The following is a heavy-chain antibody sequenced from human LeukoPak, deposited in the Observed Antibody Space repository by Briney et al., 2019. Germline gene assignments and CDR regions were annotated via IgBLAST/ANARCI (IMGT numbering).Heavy chain of an antibody. CDR2: IRSKAYGGTT. CDR3: TRVLERPSYAFDI. D-gene: IGHD1-1*01. J-gene: IGHJ3*02. Sequence: GGSLRLSCTASGFTFGDYAMSWFRQAPGKGLEWVGFIRSKAYGGTTEYAASVKGRFTISRDDSKSIAYLQMNSLKTEDTAVYYCTRVLERPSYAFDIWGQGTMVTVSS. CDR1: GFTFGDYA. V-gene: IGHV3-49*03.